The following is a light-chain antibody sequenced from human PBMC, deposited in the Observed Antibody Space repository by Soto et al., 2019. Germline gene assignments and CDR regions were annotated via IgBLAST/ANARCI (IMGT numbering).Light chain of an antibody. CDR2: SNN. Sequence: QSVLTQPPSASGTPGQTVTISCSGSSSNIGSNSVNWYQQLPGTAPKLLIYSNNQWPSGVTDRVSGSKSGTSASLAISGLQSEDEAVYYCAAWDGRLNGPVFGGGTKLTVL. J-gene: IGLJ3*02. CDR3: AAWDGRLNGPV. V-gene: IGLV1-44*01. CDR1: SSNIGSNS.